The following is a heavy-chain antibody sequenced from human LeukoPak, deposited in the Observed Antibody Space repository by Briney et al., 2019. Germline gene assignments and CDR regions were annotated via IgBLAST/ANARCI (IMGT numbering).Heavy chain of an antibody. CDR2: IRGKANSYAT. Sequence: AGGSLRLSCAASGFTFSGSAMHWVRQASGKGLEWVGRIRGKANSYATAYAASVKGRFTISRDDSKNTAYLQMNSLKTEDTAVYYCTRHEYYYDSSGYTQYGDYWGQGTLVTVSS. J-gene: IGHJ4*02. V-gene: IGHV3-73*01. CDR1: GFTFSGSA. D-gene: IGHD3-22*01. CDR3: TRHEYYYDSSGYTQYGDY.